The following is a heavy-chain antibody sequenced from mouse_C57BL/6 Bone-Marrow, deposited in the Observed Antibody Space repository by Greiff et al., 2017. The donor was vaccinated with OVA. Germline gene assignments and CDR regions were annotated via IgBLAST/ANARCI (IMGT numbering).Heavy chain of an antibody. V-gene: IGHV5-2*01. Sequence: DVMLVESGGGLVQPGESLKLSCESNEYEFPSHDMSWVRKTPEKRLELVAAINSDGGSTYYPDTMERRFIISRDNTKKTLYLQMSSLRSEDPALDYCGRHSNGDGDYWGQGTLVTVSA. CDR3: GRHSNGDGDY. CDR1: EYEFPSHD. J-gene: IGHJ3*01. D-gene: IGHD4-1*01. CDR2: INSDGGST.